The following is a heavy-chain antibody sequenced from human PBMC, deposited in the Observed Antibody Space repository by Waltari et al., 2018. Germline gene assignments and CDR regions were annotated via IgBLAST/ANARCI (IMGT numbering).Heavy chain of an antibody. Sequence: QVQLQESGPGLVKPSETLSLTYAVSGYSISSGYYWGWIRQPPGKGLEWIGSIYHSGSTYYNPSLKSRVTISVDTSKNQFSLKLSSVTAADTAVYYCARVGVAAAVYWYFDLWGRGTLVTVSS. V-gene: IGHV4-38-2*01. CDR2: IYHSGST. D-gene: IGHD6-13*01. J-gene: IGHJ2*01. CDR3: ARVGVAAAVYWYFDL. CDR1: GYSISSGYY.